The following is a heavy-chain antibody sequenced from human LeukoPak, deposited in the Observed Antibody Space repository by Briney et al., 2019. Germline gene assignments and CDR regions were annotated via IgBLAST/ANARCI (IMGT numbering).Heavy chain of an antibody. D-gene: IGHD5-18*01. CDR3: ARVGEYSYGIDY. V-gene: IGHV3-13*01. CDR2: IGTAGDT. J-gene: IGHJ4*02. CDR1: GFTFSDYD. Sequence: GGSLRLSCAASGFTFSDYDMHWVRQATGKGLEWVSAIGTAGDTYYTGSVKGRFTISRENAKNSLYLQMNSLRAGDTAVYYCARVGEYSYGIDYWGQGTLVTVSS.